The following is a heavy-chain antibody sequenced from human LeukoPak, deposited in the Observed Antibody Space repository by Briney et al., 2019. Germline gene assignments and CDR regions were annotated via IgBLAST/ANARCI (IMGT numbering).Heavy chain of an antibody. V-gene: IGHV4-34*01. D-gene: IGHD2/OR15-2a*01. CDR2: INHSGST. J-gene: IGHJ6*04. CDR3: ARRPRKNSALDV. Sequence: SETLSLTCAVYGGSFSGYYWSWIRQPPGKGLEWLGEINHSGSTNYNPSLKNRVTISVDTSKNQFSLKLSSVTAADTAVYYCARRPRKNSALDVWGKGTTVTVSS. CDR1: GGSFSGYY.